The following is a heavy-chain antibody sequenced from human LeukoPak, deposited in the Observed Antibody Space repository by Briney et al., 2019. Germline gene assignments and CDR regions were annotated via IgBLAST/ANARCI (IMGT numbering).Heavy chain of an antibody. CDR2: ISGSGGST. CDR1: GFTFKSYA. Sequence: PGGSLRLSCAASGFTFKSYAMNWVRQAPGKGLEWVSTISGSGGSTFYADSVKGRFSISRDNSKNTLYLQMNGLRAEDTAVYYCAKKSAGNDYSCGYWGQGSLVTVSS. J-gene: IGHJ4*02. V-gene: IGHV3-23*01. D-gene: IGHD4-11*01. CDR3: AKKSAGNDYSCGY.